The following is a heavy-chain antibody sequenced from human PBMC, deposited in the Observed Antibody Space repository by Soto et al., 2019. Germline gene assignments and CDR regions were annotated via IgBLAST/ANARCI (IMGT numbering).Heavy chain of an antibody. CDR1: GFPFSSYE. J-gene: IGHJ3*02. D-gene: IGHD3-16*01. CDR2: ISSSGTTI. Sequence: GGSLRLSCAASGFPFSSYEMNWVRQPPGKGLEWVSYISSSGTTIYYADSVKGRFTISRDNAKNSLFLQMNSLRVEDTAVYYCAREATFGTKGGAFDIWGHGTLGNGS. V-gene: IGHV3-48*03. CDR3: AREATFGTKGGAFDI.